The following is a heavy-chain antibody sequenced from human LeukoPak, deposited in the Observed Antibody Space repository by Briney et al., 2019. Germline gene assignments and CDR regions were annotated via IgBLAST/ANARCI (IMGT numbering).Heavy chain of an antibody. Sequence: SRTLSLTFAISGDSISNNNVGWDWVRQSPLRGLKYLGRTYYRSKWESDYAASVKSRITITPDTSKNEISLQLQSVSPEDTAVYYCARARHLGQGFHYWGQGTLVTVSS. CDR1: GDSISNNNVG. J-gene: IGHJ4*02. CDR3: ARARHLGQGFHY. V-gene: IGHV6-1*01. D-gene: IGHD1-26*01. CDR2: TYYRSKWES.